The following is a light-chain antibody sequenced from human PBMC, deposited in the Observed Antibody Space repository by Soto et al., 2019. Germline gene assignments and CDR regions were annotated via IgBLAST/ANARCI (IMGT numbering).Light chain of an antibody. V-gene: IGKV3-15*01. J-gene: IGKJ3*01. CDR1: QSVSSN. CDR3: HQYNNWPFT. Sequence: EIVMTQSPATLSVSPGERATLSCRASQSVSSNLAWYQQKPGQAPRLLIYGASTRATGIPARFSGSGSGTDVTLTISSLQSEDFAVYYCHQYNNWPFTFGPGTKVDIK. CDR2: GAS.